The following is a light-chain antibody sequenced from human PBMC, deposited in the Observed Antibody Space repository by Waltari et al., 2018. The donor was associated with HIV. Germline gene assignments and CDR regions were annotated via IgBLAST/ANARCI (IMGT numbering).Light chain of an antibody. CDR1: NIGSKS. J-gene: IGLJ2*01. V-gene: IGLV3-21*04. Sequence: SYVLTQPPSVSVAPGKTARITCGGNNIGSKSVHWYQQKPGQAPVLVIYDVSDRPSGIPDRVSGANSGNTATLTVSRVEAGDEADYYCQVWDSRSVIVGGGTKLTVL. CDR3: QVWDSRSVI. CDR2: DVS.